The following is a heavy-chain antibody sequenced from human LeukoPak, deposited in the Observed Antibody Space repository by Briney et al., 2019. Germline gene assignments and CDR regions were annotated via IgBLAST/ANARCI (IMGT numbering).Heavy chain of an antibody. CDR3: ARGLYGSGKYYFDY. D-gene: IGHD3-10*01. V-gene: IGHV3-48*01. J-gene: IGHJ4*02. CDR1: GFTFSHYS. CDR2: ISSSSTI. Sequence: PGGSLRLSRAASGFTFSHYSINWVRRAPGKGLEWVSYISSSSTIYYADSVKGRFTISRDNAKNSLYLQMNSLRAEDTAVYYCARGLYGSGKYYFDYWGQGTLVTVSS.